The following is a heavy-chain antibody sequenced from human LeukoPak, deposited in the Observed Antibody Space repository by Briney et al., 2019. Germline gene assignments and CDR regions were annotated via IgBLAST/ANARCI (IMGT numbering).Heavy chain of an antibody. V-gene: IGHV3-7*01. Sequence: GGSLRLSCAASGFTFFYYWMSWVRQAPGKGLEWVANIKQDGSETYYVDSVKGRFTISRDNAKNSLYLQMNSLRAEDTAVYYCAELGITMIGGVWGKGTTVTISS. CDR2: IKQDGSET. CDR1: GFTFFYYW. J-gene: IGHJ6*04. D-gene: IGHD3-10*02. CDR3: AELGITMIGGV.